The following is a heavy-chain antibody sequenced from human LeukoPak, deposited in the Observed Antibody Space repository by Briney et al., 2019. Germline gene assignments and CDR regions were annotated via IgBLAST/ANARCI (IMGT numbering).Heavy chain of an antibody. J-gene: IGHJ5*02. CDR1: GYTFTGYY. CDR3: ARRAPAIVVVPAANAWFGP. V-gene: IGHV1-2*02. CDR2: INPNSGGT. D-gene: IGHD2-2*01. Sequence: ASVKVSCKASGYTFTGYYMHWVRQAPGQGLEWMGWINPNSGGTNYAQKFQGRVTMTRDTSISTAYMELSRLRSDDTAVYYCARRAPAIVVVPAANAWFGPWGQGTLVTVSS.